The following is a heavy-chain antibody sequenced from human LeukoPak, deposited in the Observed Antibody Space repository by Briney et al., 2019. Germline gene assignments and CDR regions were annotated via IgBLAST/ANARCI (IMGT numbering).Heavy chain of an antibody. CDR3: ARDRSGRYFRY. V-gene: IGHV1-18*01. CDR1: GGTFINYV. Sequence: ASVKVSCKASGGTFINYVISWVRQAPGQGLEWMGWISAYNGNTNYAQRLQGGVTMTTDTSTRTAYMELRSLRSDDSAVYYCARDRSGRYFRYWGQGTLVTVSS. CDR2: ISAYNGNT. J-gene: IGHJ1*01. D-gene: IGHD1-26*01.